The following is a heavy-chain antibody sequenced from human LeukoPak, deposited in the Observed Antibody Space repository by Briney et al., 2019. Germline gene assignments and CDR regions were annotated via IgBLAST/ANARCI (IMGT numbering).Heavy chain of an antibody. D-gene: IGHD4-11*01. CDR1: GFTVSSNY. V-gene: IGHV3-53*01. J-gene: IGHJ4*02. Sequence: GGSLRLSWAASGFTVSSNYMSWVRQAPGKGLEWVSVIYSGGSTYYADSVKGRFTISRDNSKNTLYLQMNSLRAEDTAVYYCARAGTTGDFDYWGQGTLVTVSS. CDR3: ARAGTTGDFDY. CDR2: IYSGGST.